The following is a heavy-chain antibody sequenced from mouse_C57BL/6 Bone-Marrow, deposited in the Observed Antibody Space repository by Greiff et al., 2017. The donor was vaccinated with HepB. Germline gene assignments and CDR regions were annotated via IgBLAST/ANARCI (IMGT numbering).Heavy chain of an antibody. CDR1: GYTFTSYW. CDR3: ASLDFDY. CDR2: IDPSDSYT. J-gene: IGHJ2*01. V-gene: IGHV1-50*01. Sequence: QVQLQQPGAELVKPGASVKLSCKASGYTFTSYWMQWVKQRPGQGLEWIGEIDPSDSYTNYNQKFKGKATLTVDTSSSTAYMQLNSLTSEDSAVYYCASLDFDYWGQGTTLTVSS.